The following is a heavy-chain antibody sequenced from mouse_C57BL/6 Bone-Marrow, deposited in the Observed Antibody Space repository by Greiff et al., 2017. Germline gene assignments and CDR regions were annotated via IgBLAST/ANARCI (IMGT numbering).Heavy chain of an antibody. J-gene: IGHJ1*03. CDR2: IVPGSGST. CDR1: GYTFTDYY. Sequence: VQLVESGAELVKPGASVKISCKASGYTFTDYYINWVKQRPGQGLEWIGKIVPGSGSTYYNEKFKGKATLTADKSSSTAYMQLSSLTSEDSAVYYCARAGQGRRDVVRWYFDVWGTGTTVTVSS. D-gene: IGHD2-14*01. CDR3: ARAGQGRRDVVRWYFDV. V-gene: IGHV1-77*01.